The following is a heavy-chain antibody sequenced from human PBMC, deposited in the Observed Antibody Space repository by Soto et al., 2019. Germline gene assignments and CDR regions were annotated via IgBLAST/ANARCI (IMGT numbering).Heavy chain of an antibody. V-gene: IGHV3-48*02. CDR1: GFTFSSYS. J-gene: IGHJ3*02. D-gene: IGHD3-22*01. CDR3: ARERGSYYDSSGYGHFDI. Sequence: GGSLRLSCAASGFTFSSYSMNWVRQAPGKGLEWVSYISSSSSTIYYADSVKGRFTISRDNAKNSLYLQMNSLRDEDTAVYYCARERGSYYDSSGYGHFDIWGQGTMVTVSS. CDR2: ISSSSSTI.